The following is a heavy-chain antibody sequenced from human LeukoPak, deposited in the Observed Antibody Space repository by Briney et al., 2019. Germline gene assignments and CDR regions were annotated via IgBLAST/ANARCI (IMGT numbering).Heavy chain of an antibody. CDR2: ISGSGGST. Sequence: GSLRLSCAASGFTFSSYAMSWVRQAPGKGLEWVSAISGSGGSTYYADSVKGRFTISRDNSKNTLHLQMNSLRAEDTAVYYCAKDKRYYDSSGSPYYYYGMDVWGQGTTVTVSS. CDR3: AKDKRYYDSSGSPYYYYGMDV. V-gene: IGHV3-23*01. CDR1: GFTFSSYA. J-gene: IGHJ6*02. D-gene: IGHD3-22*01.